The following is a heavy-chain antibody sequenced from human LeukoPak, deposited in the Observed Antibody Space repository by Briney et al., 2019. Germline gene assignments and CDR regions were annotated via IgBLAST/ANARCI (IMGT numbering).Heavy chain of an antibody. CDR2: ISGSGGST. CDR3: AKDVRYCSGGSCYSDYYYGMDV. CDR1: GFTFSSYA. J-gene: IGHJ6*02. Sequence: PGGSLRLSCAASGFTFSSYAMSWVRPAPGKGLEWVSAISGSGGSTYYADSVKGRFTISRDNSKNTLYLQMNSLRAEDTAVYYCAKDVRYCSGGSCYSDYYYGMDVWGQGTTVTVSS. D-gene: IGHD2-15*01. V-gene: IGHV3-23*01.